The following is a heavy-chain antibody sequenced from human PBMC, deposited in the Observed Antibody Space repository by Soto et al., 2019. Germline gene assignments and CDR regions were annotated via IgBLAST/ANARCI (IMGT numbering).Heavy chain of an antibody. CDR2: IIPIFGTA. CDR1: GGTFSSYA. J-gene: IGHJ6*02. D-gene: IGHD3-10*01. CDR3: ASISVEEAPHGEYYGMDV. V-gene: IGHV1-69*13. Sequence: ASVKVSCKASGGTFSSYAISWVRQAPGQGLEWMGGIIPIFGTANYAQKFQGRVTITADESTSTAYMELSSLRSEDTAVYYCASISVEEAPHGEYYGMDVWGQGTTVTVSS.